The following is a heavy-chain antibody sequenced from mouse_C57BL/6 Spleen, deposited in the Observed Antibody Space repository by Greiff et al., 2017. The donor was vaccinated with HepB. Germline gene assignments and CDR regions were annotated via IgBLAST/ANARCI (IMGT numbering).Heavy chain of an antibody. D-gene: IGHD3-2*02. Sequence: QVQLQQSGAELVMPGASVKLSCKASGYTFTSYWMHWVKQRPGQGLEWIGEIDPSDSYTNYNQKFKGKSTLTVDKSSSTAYMQLSSLTSEDSAVYYCARGLRPHFDYWGQGTTLTVSS. CDR2: IDPSDSYT. CDR1: GYTFTSYW. V-gene: IGHV1-69*01. CDR3: ARGLRPHFDY. J-gene: IGHJ2*01.